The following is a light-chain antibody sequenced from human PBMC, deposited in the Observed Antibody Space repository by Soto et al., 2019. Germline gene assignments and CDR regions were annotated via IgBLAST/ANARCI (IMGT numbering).Light chain of an antibody. J-gene: IGKJ1*01. V-gene: IGKV3-20*01. Sequence: EIVLTQSPGTLSLSPGERATLSCRASQSVSSNFLAWYQQKPGQAPRLLIYDASNRATGIPDRFSGSGSGTDFTLTISRLEPEDFAVYYCQQLGSSPRTFGQGTKVDIK. CDR3: QQLGSSPRT. CDR2: DAS. CDR1: QSVSSNF.